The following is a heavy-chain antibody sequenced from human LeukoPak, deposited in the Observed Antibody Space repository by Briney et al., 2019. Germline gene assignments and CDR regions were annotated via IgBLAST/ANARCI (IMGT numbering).Heavy chain of an antibody. CDR2: IWYDGSNR. CDR1: GFTFSSYG. CDR3: ARANYGSGSNYYYGLDV. D-gene: IGHD3-10*01. J-gene: IGHJ6*02. Sequence: GGSLRLSCAASGFTFSSYGMHWVRQAPGKGLEWVAVIWYDGSNRYCVDSVMGRFTISRDNSKNMLYLQVSSLRAEDTAVYYCARANYGSGSNYYYGLDVWGQGTTVTVSS. V-gene: IGHV3-33*01.